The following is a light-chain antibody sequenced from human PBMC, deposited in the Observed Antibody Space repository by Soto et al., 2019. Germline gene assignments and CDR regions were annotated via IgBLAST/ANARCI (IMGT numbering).Light chain of an antibody. CDR2: EGS. J-gene: IGLJ1*01. V-gene: IGLV2-23*03. CDR3: CSYAGSSTVV. CDR1: SSDVGSYYY. Sequence: QSVLTQPASVSGSPGQSITISCTGTSSDVGSYYYVSWYQQHPGTAPKLMIYEGSKRPSGVSNRFSGSKSGNTASLTISGLQAEDEADYYCCSYAGSSTVVFGTGTKVTVL.